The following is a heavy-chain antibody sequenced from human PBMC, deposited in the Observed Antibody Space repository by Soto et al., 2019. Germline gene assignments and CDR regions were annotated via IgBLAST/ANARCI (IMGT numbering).Heavy chain of an antibody. D-gene: IGHD3-3*01. CDR3: ARDGRTLRYLEWPAAFDS. J-gene: IGHJ5*01. V-gene: IGHV1-69*01. CDR1: GDSLENLA. CDR2: VIPVLGTT. Sequence: QVQLVQSGTEVRTPGSSVKVSCKASGDSLENLAISWVRQAPGQGFEWMGGVIPVLGTTDYAQNLQDRLTITADESTTTVFMALSSLKSEDTAVYFCARDGRTLRYLEWPAAFDSWGQGTLVTVSS.